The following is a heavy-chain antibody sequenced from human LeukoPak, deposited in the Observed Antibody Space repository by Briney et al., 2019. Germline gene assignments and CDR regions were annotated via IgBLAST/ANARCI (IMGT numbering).Heavy chain of an antibody. V-gene: IGHV4-4*02. CDR2: IHHSGNT. D-gene: IGHD6-6*01. J-gene: IGHJ5*02. CDR1: GGSVTSDNW. CDR3: ARGRTYRSSSWFDP. Sequence: SETLSLTCAVSGGSVTSDNWWSWVRQPPGKGLEWIGEIHHSGNTNYNPSLKSRVTISVDTSKNQFSLKLSSVTAADTAVYYCARGRTYRSSSWFDPWGQGTLVTVSS.